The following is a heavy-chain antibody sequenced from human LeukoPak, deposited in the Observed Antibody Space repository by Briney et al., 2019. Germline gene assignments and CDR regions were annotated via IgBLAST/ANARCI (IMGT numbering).Heavy chain of an antibody. V-gene: IGHV1-69*06. Sequence: SVKVSCKASGYTFTGYYMHWVRQAPGQGLEWMGGIIPIFGTANYAQKFQGRVTITADKSTSTAYMELSSLRSEDTAVYYCARHPRSNYYYMDVWGKGTTVTVSS. CDR2: IIPIFGTA. CDR3: ARHPRSNYYYMDV. J-gene: IGHJ6*03. CDR1: GYTFTGYY.